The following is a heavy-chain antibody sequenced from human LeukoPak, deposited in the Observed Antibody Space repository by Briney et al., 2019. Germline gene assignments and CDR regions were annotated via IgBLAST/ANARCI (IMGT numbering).Heavy chain of an antibody. J-gene: IGHJ6*02. CDR2: INNDGSTT. Sequence: GGSLRLSCAASGFTFSSSWMHWVRQPPGQGLVWVSRINNDGSTTNYVDSVKGRFTISRDNAKNTLYLQMNSLRAEDTAVFYCVRDRFYGMDVWGQGTTVTVSS. CDR3: VRDRFYGMDV. V-gene: IGHV3-74*01. CDR1: GFTFSSSW.